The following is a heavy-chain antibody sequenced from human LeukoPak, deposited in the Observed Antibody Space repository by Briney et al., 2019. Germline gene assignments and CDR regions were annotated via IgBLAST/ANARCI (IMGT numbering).Heavy chain of an antibody. CDR3: ARARTGLQPPLDY. J-gene: IGHJ4*02. CDR1: GFTFSSYW. V-gene: IGHV3-7*01. D-gene: IGHD5-24*01. CDR2: IKQDGSEK. Sequence: GGSLRLSCAASGFTFSSYWMSWVRQAPGKGLEWVANIKQDGSEKYYVDSVKGRFTISRDNAKNSLYLQMNSLRAEDTAVYYCARARTGLQPPLDYWGQGTLVTVSS.